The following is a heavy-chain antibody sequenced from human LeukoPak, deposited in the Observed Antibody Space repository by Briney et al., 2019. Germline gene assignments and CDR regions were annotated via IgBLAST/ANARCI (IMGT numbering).Heavy chain of an antibody. J-gene: IGHJ4*02. CDR1: GFTFSDYY. CDR3: ARSTARQLGLYDY. D-gene: IGHD6-6*01. Sequence: GGSLRLSCAASGFTFSDYYMSWIRQAPGKGLEWVSYISSSGSTINYADSVKGRFTISRDNAKNSLYLQMNSLRAEDTAVYYCARSTARQLGLYDYWGQGTLVTVSS. V-gene: IGHV3-11*01. CDR2: ISSSGSTI.